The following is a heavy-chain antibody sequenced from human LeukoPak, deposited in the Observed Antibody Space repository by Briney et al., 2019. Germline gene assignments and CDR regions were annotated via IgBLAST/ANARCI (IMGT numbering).Heavy chain of an antibody. J-gene: IGHJ1*01. D-gene: IGHD6-13*01. Sequence: PGGSLRLSCAASGFTFSSYGMHWVRQAPGKGLEWVAVIWYDGSNKYYADSVKGRFTISRDNSKNTLYLQMNSLRAEDTAVYYCAREGKYSSSWGYFQHWGQGTLVTVSS. CDR3: AREGKYSSSWGYFQH. V-gene: IGHV3-33*01. CDR1: GFTFSSYG. CDR2: IWYDGSNK.